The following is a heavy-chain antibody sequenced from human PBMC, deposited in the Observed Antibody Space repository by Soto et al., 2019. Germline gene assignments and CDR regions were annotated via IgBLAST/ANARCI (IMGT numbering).Heavy chain of an antibody. CDR2: IYYNGST. D-gene: IGHD3-16*01. V-gene: IGHV4-31*03. Sequence: TMSLTCTVSGDSISKGGYYWSWIRQHPGQGLEWIGEIYYNGSTQYSPSLKSRVSMSVDTSQNQFSLRLRSVTAADTAVYYCARSSIDGGSPLYFDSWGQGTLVTVSS. CDR1: GDSISKGGYY. J-gene: IGHJ4*02. CDR3: ARSSIDGGSPLYFDS.